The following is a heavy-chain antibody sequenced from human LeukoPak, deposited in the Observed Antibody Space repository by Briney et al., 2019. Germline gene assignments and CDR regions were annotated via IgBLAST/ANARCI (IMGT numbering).Heavy chain of an antibody. CDR1: GFTVSSNY. CDR2: IYSGGST. Sequence: GGSLRLSCAASGFTVSSNYMSWVRQAPGKGLEWVSVIYSGGSTYYADSVKGRFTISRDNSKNTLYLQMNSPRAEDTAVYYCARVGGIAAAGFDYWGQGTLVTVSS. J-gene: IGHJ4*02. D-gene: IGHD6-13*01. CDR3: ARVGGIAAAGFDY. V-gene: IGHV3-66*01.